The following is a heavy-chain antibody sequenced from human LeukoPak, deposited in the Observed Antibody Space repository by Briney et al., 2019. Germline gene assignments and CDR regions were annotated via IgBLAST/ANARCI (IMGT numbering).Heavy chain of an antibody. D-gene: IGHD3-10*01. CDR3: ARDLTMVRGRYYYYGMDV. CDR2: ISYDGSNK. V-gene: IGHV3-30*04. CDR1: GFTFSSYA. Sequence: PGGSLRLSCAAYGFTFSSYAMHWVRQAPGKGLKWVAVISYDGSNKYYADSVKGRFTISRDNSKNTLYLQMNSLRAEDTAVYYCARDLTMVRGRYYYYGMDVWGKGTTVTVSS. J-gene: IGHJ6*04.